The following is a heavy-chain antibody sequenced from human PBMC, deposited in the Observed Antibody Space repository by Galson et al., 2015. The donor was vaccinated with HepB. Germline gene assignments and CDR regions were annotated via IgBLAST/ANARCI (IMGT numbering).Heavy chain of an antibody. CDR2: IYSSGKA. CDR1: GGSMSQYY. J-gene: IGHJ4*02. CDR3: ARAPSKVYFDM. V-gene: IGHV4-4*07. Sequence: SETLSLTCTVSGGSMSQYYWSWIRQPAGKGSEWIGRIYSSGKANYSPSLQSRVTMSLETSKNQFSLKLNSVTAADTAVYYCARAPSKVYFDMWGQGTPVTVAS. D-gene: IGHD4-11*01.